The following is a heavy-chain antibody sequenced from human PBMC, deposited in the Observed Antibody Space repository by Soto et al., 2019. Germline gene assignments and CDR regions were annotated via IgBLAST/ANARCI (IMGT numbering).Heavy chain of an antibody. Sequence: GASVKVSCKASGYTFTSYGISWVRQAPGXGLEWVGWISAYNGNTNYAQKLQGRVTMTTDTSTSTACMELRSLRSDDTAVYYCARNPDTMVRGVIISYNWFDPWGQGTLVTVSS. V-gene: IGHV1-18*01. J-gene: IGHJ5*02. CDR3: ARNPDTMVRGVIISYNWFDP. CDR2: ISAYNGNT. CDR1: GYTFTSYG. D-gene: IGHD3-10*01.